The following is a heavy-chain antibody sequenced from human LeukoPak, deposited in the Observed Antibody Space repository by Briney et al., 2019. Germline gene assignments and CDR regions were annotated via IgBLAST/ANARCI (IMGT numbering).Heavy chain of an antibody. V-gene: IGHV4-61*02. Sequence: SETLSLTSTVSGASISSGSYYWRWIRQPAGKGLEWIGRIYTSGSTTYNPSLTSRVTISLDTAKNQLSLTLSSVTAADTATYYCARAVGANEMANYFWGQGTLVTVSS. D-gene: IGHD1-26*01. CDR2: IYTSGST. CDR3: ARAVGANEMANYF. J-gene: IGHJ4*02. CDR1: GASISSGSYY.